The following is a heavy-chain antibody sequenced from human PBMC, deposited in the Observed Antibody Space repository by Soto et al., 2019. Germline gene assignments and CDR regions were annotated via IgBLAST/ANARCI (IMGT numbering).Heavy chain of an antibody. V-gene: IGHV4-34*08. CDR3: ATRVVGASGTAMGQYYFDY. CDR1: GVTFIGYY. Sequence: PSETLSLTCAVYGVTFIGYYWSWIRQPTGKGLEWIGEINHSGSTNYNPSLKSRVTISVDTSKNQFSLKLSSVTAADMAVYYCATRVVGASGTAMGQYYFDYWGQGTLVTVSS. D-gene: IGHD5-18*01. J-gene: IGHJ4*02. CDR2: INHSGST.